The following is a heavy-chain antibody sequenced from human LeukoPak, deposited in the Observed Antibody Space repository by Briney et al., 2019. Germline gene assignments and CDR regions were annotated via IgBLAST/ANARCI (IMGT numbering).Heavy chain of an antibody. Sequence: GGSLRLSCAASGFTVSSSYLSWVRQAPGRGLEWVSIIYSGGNTYYADSVKGRFTISRDNSKNTLYLQMNGLRAEDTAVYYCAKRPYWGQGTLVTVSS. CDR1: GFTVSSSY. V-gene: IGHV3-53*01. CDR3: AKRPY. J-gene: IGHJ4*02. CDR2: IYSGGNT.